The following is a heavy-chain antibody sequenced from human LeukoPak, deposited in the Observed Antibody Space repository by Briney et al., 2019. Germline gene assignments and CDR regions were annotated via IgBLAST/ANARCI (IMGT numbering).Heavy chain of an antibody. CDR1: GYTFTSYG. J-gene: IGHJ5*02. CDR3: AREGGYDTRSNWFDP. V-gene: IGHV1-18*01. CDR2: ISAYNGNT. D-gene: IGHD5-12*01. Sequence: ASVKVSFKGSGYTFTSYGISWVRQAPGQGLEWMGWISAYNGNTNYAQKLQGRVTMTTDTSTSTAYMELRSLRSDDTAVYYCAREGGYDTRSNWFDPWGQGTLVTVSS.